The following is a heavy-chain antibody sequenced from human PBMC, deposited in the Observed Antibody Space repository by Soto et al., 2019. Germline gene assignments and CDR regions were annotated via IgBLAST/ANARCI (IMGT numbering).Heavy chain of an antibody. CDR1: GGSIRSGGYY. J-gene: IGHJ4*02. V-gene: IGHV4-31*03. Sequence: QVQLQESGPGLVKPSQTLSLTCTVSGGSIRSGGYYWSWIRQHPGKGLEWIGYIYYSGNTNYNPSLKSRVTISVDTSKNQFSLKLSSVTAADTAVYYCARLLRLVAHFDYWGQGTLVTVSS. D-gene: IGHD5-12*01. CDR3: ARLLRLVAHFDY. CDR2: IYYSGNT.